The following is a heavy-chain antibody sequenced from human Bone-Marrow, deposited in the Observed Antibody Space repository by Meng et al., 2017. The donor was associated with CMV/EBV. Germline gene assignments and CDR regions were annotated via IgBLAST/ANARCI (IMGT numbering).Heavy chain of an antibody. CDR2: INHSGST. V-gene: IGHV4-34*01. Sequence: CAVYGGSFSGYYWSWIRQPPGKGLEWIGEINHSGSTNYNPSLRSRVTISVDTSKNQFSLKLSSVTAADTAVYYCASTRGYSYGPFDPWGQGTLVTVSS. J-gene: IGHJ5*02. CDR3: ASTRGYSYGPFDP. CDR1: GGSFSGYY. D-gene: IGHD5-18*01.